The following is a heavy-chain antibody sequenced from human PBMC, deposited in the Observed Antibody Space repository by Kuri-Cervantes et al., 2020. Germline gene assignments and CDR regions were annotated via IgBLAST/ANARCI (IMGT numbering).Heavy chain of an antibody. CDR3: ARDRVGGNSFDY. V-gene: IGHV4-38-2*02. Sequence: GSLRLSCAVSGYSISSGYYWGWIRQPPGKGLEWIGSIYHSGSTYYNPSLKSRVTISVDTSKNQFSLKLSSVTAADTAVYYCARDRVGGNSFDYWGQGTLVTVSS. D-gene: IGHD4-23*01. J-gene: IGHJ4*02. CDR1: GYSISSGYY. CDR2: IYHSGST.